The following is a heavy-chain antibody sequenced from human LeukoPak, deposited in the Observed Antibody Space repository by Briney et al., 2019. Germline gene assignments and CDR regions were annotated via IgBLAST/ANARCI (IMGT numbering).Heavy chain of an antibody. CDR2: ISYDGSNK. J-gene: IGHJ4*02. V-gene: IGHV3-30*18. D-gene: IGHD1-26*01. CDR3: AKGGGSYPGLYYFDY. CDR1: GFTFSSYG. Sequence: PGGSLGLSCAASGFTFSSYGMHWVRQAPGKGLEWVAVISYDGSNKYYADSVKGRFTISRDNSKNTLYLQMNSLRAEDTAVYYCAKGGGSYPGLYYFDYWGQGTLVTVSS.